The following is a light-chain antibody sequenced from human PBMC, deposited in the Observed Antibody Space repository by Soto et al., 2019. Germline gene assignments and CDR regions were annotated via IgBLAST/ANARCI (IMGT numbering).Light chain of an antibody. Sequence: EIVMTQSPATLSVSPGERVTLSCRASQSVSQSVSSKLAWYQHKPGRAPRLLIYGASTRATGIPARFSGSGSGKEFTLTISSLQSEDLAVYFCQQYHNWPPTFGQGTKVEIK. CDR2: GAS. V-gene: IGKV3-15*01. J-gene: IGKJ1*01. CDR3: QQYHNWPPT. CDR1: QSVSQSVSSK.